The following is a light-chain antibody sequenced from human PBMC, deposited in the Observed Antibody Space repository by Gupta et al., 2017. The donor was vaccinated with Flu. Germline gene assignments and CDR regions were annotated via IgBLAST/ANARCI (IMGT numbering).Light chain of an antibody. CDR3: SSYTSSSTLV. Sequence: SALTQPASVSGSPGQSITISCTGTSSDVGGYNYVSWYQQHPGKAPKLMIYDVSNRPSGVSNRFSGSKSGNTASLTISGLKEEDEADYYCSSYTSSSTLVCGGGTKLTVL. V-gene: IGLV2-14*01. CDR2: DVS. J-gene: IGLJ2*01. CDR1: SSDVGGYNY.